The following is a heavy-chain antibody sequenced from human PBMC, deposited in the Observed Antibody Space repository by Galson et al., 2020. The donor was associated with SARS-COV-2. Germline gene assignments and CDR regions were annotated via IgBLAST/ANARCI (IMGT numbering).Heavy chain of an antibody. J-gene: IGHJ6*03. Sequence: SETLSLTCAVSDGSVRSDDYYWSWIRQPPGRGLEWIGYILHSGNTKYNPSLKSRVTISVDTSKNQFSLTLNSVIAADTAVYYCARDVLDYDDDDNASYFFDMGVLGTGTTVTVSS. CDR2: ILHSGNT. CDR3: ARDVLDYDDDDNASYFFDMGV. D-gene: IGHD3-16*01. V-gene: IGHV4-61*08. CDR1: DGSVRSDDYY.